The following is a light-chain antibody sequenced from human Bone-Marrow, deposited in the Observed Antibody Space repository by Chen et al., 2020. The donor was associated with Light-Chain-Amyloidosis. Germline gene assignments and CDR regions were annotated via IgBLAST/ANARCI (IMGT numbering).Light chain of an antibody. CDR3: CSYAGSPLYV. CDR2: EVT. V-gene: IGLV2-23*02. J-gene: IGLJ1*01. CDR1: SSDVGNYDF. Sequence: QSAMTQPASVSGSPGQSITISCTGTSSDVGNYDFVSWYQQHAGKAPKLMIYEVTKRPSGVSNRFSGSKAGNTASLTSSGLQAEDEDDYYCCSYAGSPLYVFGTGTKVSVL.